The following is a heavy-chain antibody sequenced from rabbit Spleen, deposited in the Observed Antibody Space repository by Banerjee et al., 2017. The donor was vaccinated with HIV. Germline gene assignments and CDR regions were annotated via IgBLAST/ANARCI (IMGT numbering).Heavy chain of an antibody. Sequence: QEQLEESGGDLVKPEGSLTLTCTASGFSFSSNYWMSWVRQAPGKGLELIACIYTTSGSTWYASWVNGRFTISRSTSLNTVDLQMTSLTAADTATYFCARDSAGREDFNLWGPGTLVTVS. J-gene: IGHJ4*01. V-gene: IGHV1S43*01. CDR1: GFSFSSNYW. CDR3: ARDSAGREDFNL. D-gene: IGHD4-2*01. CDR2: IYTTSGST.